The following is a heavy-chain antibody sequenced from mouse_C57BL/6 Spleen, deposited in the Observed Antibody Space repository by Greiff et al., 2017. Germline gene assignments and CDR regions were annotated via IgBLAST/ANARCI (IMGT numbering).Heavy chain of an antibody. J-gene: IGHJ4*01. V-gene: IGHV1-82*01. Sequence: QVQLQQSGPELVKPGASVKISCKASGYAFSSSWMNWVKQRPGKGLEWIGRIYPGDGDTNYNGKFKGKATLTADKSSSTAYMQLSSLTSEDSAVYFCAPSGTGAMDDWGQGTSVTVSS. CDR3: APSGTGAMDD. D-gene: IGHD4-1*01. CDR2: IYPGDGDT. CDR1: GYAFSSSW.